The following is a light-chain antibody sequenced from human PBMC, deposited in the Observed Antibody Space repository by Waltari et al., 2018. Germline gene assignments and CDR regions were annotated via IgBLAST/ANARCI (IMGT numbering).Light chain of an antibody. J-gene: IGKJ1*01. CDR3: QSHERLPAT. V-gene: IGKV3-20*01. Sequence: VLTQSPGTLSLSRGEKATLSCSASQSISKYSVWYQQGPGHAPRLLIYAASTRAPGVPDRFSGSGYGTDFTLTICRLEPEDFAVYYCQSHERLPATFGQGTKVEIK. CDR1: QSISKY. CDR2: AAS.